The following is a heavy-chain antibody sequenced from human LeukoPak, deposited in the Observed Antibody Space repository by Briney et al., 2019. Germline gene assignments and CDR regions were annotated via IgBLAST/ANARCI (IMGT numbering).Heavy chain of an antibody. J-gene: IGHJ6*02. Sequence: GGSLRLSCAASGFTFSSYAMHWVRQAPGGGLEWVAVISYDGSNEYYADSVKGRFTISRDNSKNTLYLQMNSLRAEDTAVYYCARDFYYYGMDVWGQGTTVTVSS. CDR3: ARDFYYYGMDV. CDR2: ISYDGSNE. CDR1: GFTFSSYA. V-gene: IGHV3-30-3*01.